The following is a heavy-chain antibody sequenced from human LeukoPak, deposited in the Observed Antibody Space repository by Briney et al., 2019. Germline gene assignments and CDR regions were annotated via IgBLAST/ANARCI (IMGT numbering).Heavy chain of an antibody. CDR1: GFTFSSYE. V-gene: IGHV3-48*03. Sequence: GGSLRLSCAASGFTFSSYELNWVRQAPGKGLEWVSYISSSGSTIYYAESVKGRFTISRDNAKNSLSMQMNSLRAEDTAVYYCARGFTGWVTSPIDYWGQGALVTVSS. D-gene: IGHD2-2*01. J-gene: IGHJ4*02. CDR2: ISSSGSTI. CDR3: ARGFTGWVTSPIDY.